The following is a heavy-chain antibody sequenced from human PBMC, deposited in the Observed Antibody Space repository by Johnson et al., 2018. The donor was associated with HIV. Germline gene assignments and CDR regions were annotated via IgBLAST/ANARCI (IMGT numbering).Heavy chain of an antibody. CDR1: GFTFSSYA. J-gene: IGHJ3*02. V-gene: IGHV3-30-3*01. CDR2: ISYDGSNK. D-gene: IGHD2-15*01. CDR3: TSPRGGLVARDAFDI. Sequence: QVQLVESGGGVVQAGRSLRLSCAASGFTFSSYAMHWVRQAPGKGLEWVAIISYDGSNKYYAESVKGRFTISRDNSKNTLYLQMNSLRPEDTAVYYCTSPRGGLVARDAFDIWGQGTMVTVSS.